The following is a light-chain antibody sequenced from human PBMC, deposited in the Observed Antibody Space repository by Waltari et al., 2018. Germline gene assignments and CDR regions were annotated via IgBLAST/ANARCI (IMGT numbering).Light chain of an antibody. J-gene: IGLJ3*02. CDR3: NSRDTSSNHMVV. CDR2: GKN. V-gene: IGLV3-19*01. Sequence: SSELTQDPAVSVALGQTIRITCQGDSLRKFYAGWYQKKPGQAPVPVSYGKNHRPSRIPDRFSGFRSGNTASLVITGAQAEDEADYYRNSRDTSSNHMVVFGGGTKLTVL. CDR1: SLRKFY.